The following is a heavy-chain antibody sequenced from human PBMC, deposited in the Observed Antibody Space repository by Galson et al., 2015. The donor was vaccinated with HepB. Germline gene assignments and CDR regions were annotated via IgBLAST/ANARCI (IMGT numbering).Heavy chain of an antibody. CDR1: GFTFSGSG. CDR3: ARDLNYYGSGSYSSFDY. J-gene: IGHJ4*02. D-gene: IGHD3-10*01. CDR2: ILYDGSNK. V-gene: IGHV3-33*01. Sequence: SLRLSCAASGFTFSGSGMHWVRQAPGKGLEWVAVILYDGSNKYYADSVKGRFTISRDNSKNTLYLQMNSLRAEDTAVYYCARDLNYYGSGSYSSFDYWGQGTLVTVSS.